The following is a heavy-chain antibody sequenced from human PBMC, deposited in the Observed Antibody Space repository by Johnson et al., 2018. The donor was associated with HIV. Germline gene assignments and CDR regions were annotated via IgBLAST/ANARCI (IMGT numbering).Heavy chain of an antibody. V-gene: IGHV3-30*14. D-gene: IGHD3-22*01. J-gene: IGHJ3*02. Sequence: QVQLVESGGGLVQPGRSLRLSCAASGFTFDDYAMHWVRQAPGKGLEWVAVISYDGSNKYYADSVKGRFIISRDNAKNSLFLQMNSLRAEDTALYYCARDRRHYSDSSGYPDSDAFDIWGQGTMVTVSS. CDR3: ARDRRHYSDSSGYPDSDAFDI. CDR1: GFTFDDYA. CDR2: ISYDGSNK.